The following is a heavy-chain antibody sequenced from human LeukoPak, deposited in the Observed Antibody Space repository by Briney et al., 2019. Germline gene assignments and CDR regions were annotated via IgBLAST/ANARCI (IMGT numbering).Heavy chain of an antibody. Sequence: GGSLRLSCAASGFTFSSYSMHWVRQAPGKGLEWVAVISYDGSNKYYADSVKGRFTISRDNSKNTLYLQMNSLRAEDTAVYYCAKDRRCSSTSCPFDYWGQGTLVTVSS. D-gene: IGHD2-2*01. CDR2: ISYDGSNK. V-gene: IGHV3-30*18. J-gene: IGHJ4*02. CDR3: AKDRRCSSTSCPFDY. CDR1: GFTFSSYS.